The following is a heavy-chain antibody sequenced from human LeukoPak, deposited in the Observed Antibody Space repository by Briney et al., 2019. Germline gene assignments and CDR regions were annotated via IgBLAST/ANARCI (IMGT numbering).Heavy chain of an antibody. CDR3: ARDHPDYYFDY. J-gene: IGHJ4*02. CDR1: GYTFTGYY. CDR2: INPNSGGT. V-gene: IGHV1-2*06. Sequence: ASVKVSCKASGYTFTGYYMHWVRQAPGQGLEWMGRINPNSGGTNYAQKFQGRVIMTRDTSISTAYMELSRLRSDDTAVYYCARDHPDYYFDYWGQGTLVTVSS.